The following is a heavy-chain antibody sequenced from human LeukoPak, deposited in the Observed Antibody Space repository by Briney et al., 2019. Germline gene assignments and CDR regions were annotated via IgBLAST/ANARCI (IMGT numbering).Heavy chain of an antibody. CDR3: ARANYYGSGRAAFDI. CDR2: INSDGSST. V-gene: IGHV3-74*01. D-gene: IGHD3-10*01. Sequence: GGSLRLSCAASGFTFSSYWMHWVRQAPGKGLVWVSRINSDGSSTSHADSVKGRFTISRDNAKNTLYLQMNRLRAEDTAVYYCARANYYGSGRAAFDIWGQGTMVTVSS. J-gene: IGHJ3*02. CDR1: GFTFSSYW.